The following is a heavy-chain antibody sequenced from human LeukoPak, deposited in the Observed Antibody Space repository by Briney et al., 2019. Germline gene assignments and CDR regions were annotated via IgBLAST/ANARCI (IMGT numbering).Heavy chain of an antibody. J-gene: IGHJ4*02. CDR3: ARGIYFDY. Sequence: ASVKVSCKASGYTFTSYYMHWVRQAPGQGLEWMGWINPNSGGTNYAQKFQGRVTMTTDTSTSTAYMELRSLRSDDTAVYYCARGIYFDYWGQGTLVTVSS. CDR1: GYTFTSYY. CDR2: INPNSGGT. V-gene: IGHV1-2*02.